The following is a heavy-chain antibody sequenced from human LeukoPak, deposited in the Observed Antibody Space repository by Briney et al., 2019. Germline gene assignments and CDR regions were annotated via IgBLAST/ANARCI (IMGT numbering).Heavy chain of an antibody. CDR1: GYSFTGYF. Sequence: ASVKVSCKTSGYSFTGYFMHWVRQAGGQGREWMGWINPNSGNTKYAQRFQGRVTMTRDTSINTAYMELRRLTSDDTAVYYCAGVPSMIRGVVNYGMDVWGQGTTVTVSS. J-gene: IGHJ6*02. V-gene: IGHV1-2*02. D-gene: IGHD3-10*01. CDR3: AGVPSMIRGVVNYGMDV. CDR2: INPNSGNT.